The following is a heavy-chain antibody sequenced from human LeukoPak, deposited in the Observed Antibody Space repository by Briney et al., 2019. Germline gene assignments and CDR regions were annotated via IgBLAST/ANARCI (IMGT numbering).Heavy chain of an antibody. V-gene: IGHV3-21*01. Sequence: PGGSLRLSCAASGFTFSSYSMNWVRQAPGKGLGWVSSISSSSSYIYYADSVKGRFTISRDNAKNSLYLQMNSLRAEDTAVYYCASYCSGGSCYVGGYWGQGTLVTVSS. D-gene: IGHD2-15*01. CDR1: GFTFSSYS. CDR3: ASYCSGGSCYVGGY. CDR2: ISSSSSYI. J-gene: IGHJ4*02.